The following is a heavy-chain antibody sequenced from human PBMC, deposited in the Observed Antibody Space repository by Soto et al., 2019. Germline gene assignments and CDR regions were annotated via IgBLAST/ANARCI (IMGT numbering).Heavy chain of an antibody. Sequence: QVQLVESGGGVVQPGRSLRLSCAASGFTFSSYAMHWVRQAPGKGLEWVAVISYDGSNKYYADSVKGRFTISRDNSKNTLYLQMNSLRAEDTAVYYCASDPSKVVAAPFDFWGQGTLVTVSA. CDR3: ASDPSKVVAAPFDF. J-gene: IGHJ4*02. CDR2: ISYDGSNK. CDR1: GFTFSSYA. D-gene: IGHD2-15*01. V-gene: IGHV3-30-3*01.